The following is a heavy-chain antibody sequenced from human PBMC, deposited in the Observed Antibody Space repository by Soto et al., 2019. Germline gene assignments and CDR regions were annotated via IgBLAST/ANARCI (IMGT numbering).Heavy chain of an antibody. V-gene: IGHV4-31*03. D-gene: IGHD2-2*01. CDR2: IYYNGNT. J-gene: IGHJ4*02. Sequence: QVQLQESGPGLVKPSQTLSLTCTVSGVSVSSGDYYWSWIRQLPGKDLEWLAYIYYNGNTYYTPYLQSRATISLDTSRNQFFLNLNSVTAADTDVYYCARDVGSSHGPGHPPYFDYWGQGTLVTVSS. CDR1: GVSVSSGDYY. CDR3: ARDVGSSHGPGHPPYFDY.